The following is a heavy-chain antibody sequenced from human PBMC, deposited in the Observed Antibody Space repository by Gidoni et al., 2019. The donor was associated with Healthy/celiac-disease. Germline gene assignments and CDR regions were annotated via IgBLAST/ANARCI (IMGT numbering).Heavy chain of an antibody. D-gene: IGHD2-15*01. CDR2: ISWNSGSI. CDR1: GFTFDDHA. Sequence: EVQLVESGGGLVQPGRSRRLSCAASGFTFDDHAMPWVRQAPGKGLEWVSGISWNSGSIGYADSVKGRFTISRDNAKNSLYLQMNSLRAEDTALYYCAKDLGYCSGGSCYKGYFQHWGQGTLVTVSS. V-gene: IGHV3-9*01. CDR3: AKDLGYCSGGSCYKGYFQH. J-gene: IGHJ1*01.